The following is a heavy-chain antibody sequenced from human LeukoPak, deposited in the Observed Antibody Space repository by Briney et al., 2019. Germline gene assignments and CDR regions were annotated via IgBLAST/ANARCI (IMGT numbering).Heavy chain of an antibody. V-gene: IGHV1-8*01. CDR2: MNPNSGNT. D-gene: IGHD3-9*01. Sequence: ASVKVSCKASGYTFTSYDINWVRQATGQGLEWMGWMNPNSGNTGYAQEFQGRVTMTRNTSISTAYMELSSLRSEDTAVYYCARAPLRYFDWPISPWEPDNWFDPWGQGTLVTVSS. CDR1: GYTFTSYD. CDR3: ARAPLRYFDWPISPWEPDNWFDP. J-gene: IGHJ5*02.